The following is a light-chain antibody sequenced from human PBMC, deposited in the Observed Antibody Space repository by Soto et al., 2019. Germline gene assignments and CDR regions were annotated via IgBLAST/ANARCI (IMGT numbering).Light chain of an antibody. V-gene: IGLV1-40*01. Sequence: QSVLTQPPSVSGAPGQRVTISCTGSRSDIGAGNDVHWYQQLPGTAPKLLIYGNSNRPSGXXXXFSGSKSGTSASLAITGXXXXXXXXXXXXXYDDSLSVYVFGTGTKLTVL. CDR1: RSDIGAGND. CDR3: XXYDDSLSVYV. J-gene: IGLJ1*01. CDR2: GNS.